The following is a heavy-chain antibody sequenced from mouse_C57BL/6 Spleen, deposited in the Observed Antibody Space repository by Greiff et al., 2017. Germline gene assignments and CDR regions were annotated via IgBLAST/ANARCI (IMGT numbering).Heavy chain of an antibody. CDR1: GFTFTDYY. D-gene: IGHD4-1*01. CDR3: AAQLPGPFDD. CDR2: IRNKANGYTT. J-gene: IGHJ2*01. V-gene: IGHV7-3*01. Sequence: EVQGVESGGGLVQPGGSLSLSCAASGFTFTDYYMSWVRQPPGKALEWLGFIRNKANGYTTEYSGPVKGRFTISRDTSQSILYLQMHAQRAEDSATYYCAAQLPGPFDDWGKGTTLTVAS.